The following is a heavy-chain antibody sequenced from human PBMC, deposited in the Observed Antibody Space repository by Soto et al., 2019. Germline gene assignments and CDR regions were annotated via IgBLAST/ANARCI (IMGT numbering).Heavy chain of an antibody. V-gene: IGHV2-5*02. CDR1: GFSLNTRDVG. CDR2: VYWDDDK. CDR3: AHCRGGVASF. D-gene: IGHD3-16*01. Sequence: QITLNESGPALVKPTQTLTLTCTFSGFSLNTRDVGVGWIRQPPGKALEWLGVVYWDDDKTYSPSLKSRLTTTNDTPKNQVVFRMTKMDTVDTATYYCAHCRGGVASFWGQGTLVTISS. J-gene: IGHJ4*02.